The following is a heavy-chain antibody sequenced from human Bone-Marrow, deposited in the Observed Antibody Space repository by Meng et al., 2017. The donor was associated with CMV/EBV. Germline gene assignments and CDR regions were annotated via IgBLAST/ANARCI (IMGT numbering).Heavy chain of an antibody. D-gene: IGHD2-15*01. Sequence: GESLKISCAASGFTFSSYAMSWVRQAPGKGLEWVSVIYSGGSSTYDADSVKGRFTISRDNSKNTLYLQMNSLRAEDTAVYYCARYCIAGSCRPRYGMDVWGQGTTVTVSS. CDR2: IYSGGSST. V-gene: IGHV3-23*03. J-gene: IGHJ6*01. CDR1: GFTFSSYA. CDR3: ARYCIAGSCRPRYGMDV.